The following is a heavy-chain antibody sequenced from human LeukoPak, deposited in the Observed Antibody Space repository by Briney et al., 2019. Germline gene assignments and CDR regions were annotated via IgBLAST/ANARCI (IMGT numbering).Heavy chain of an antibody. Sequence: PGGSLRLSCAASGFTFSSYEMNWVRQAPGKGLEWVSYISSSGSTIYYADSVKGRFTISRDNAKNSLYLQMNSLRAEDTAVYYCAREMGSRYQIDYWGQGTLVTVSS. J-gene: IGHJ4*02. CDR2: ISSSGSTI. CDR3: AREMGSRYQIDY. CDR1: GFTFSSYE. V-gene: IGHV3-48*03. D-gene: IGHD6-13*01.